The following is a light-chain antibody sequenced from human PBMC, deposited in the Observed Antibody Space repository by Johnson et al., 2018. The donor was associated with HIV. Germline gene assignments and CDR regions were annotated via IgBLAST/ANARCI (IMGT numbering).Light chain of an antibody. CDR2: ENN. V-gene: IGLV1-51*02. J-gene: IGLJ1*01. Sequence: QSVLTQPPSMSAAPGQKVTISCSGSSSNIGNNYVSWYQQLPGTAPKLLIFENNKRPSGIPDRFSGSKSGTSATLGITGLQTWDEADYYCGTWDNSLTAGVFGSGTKVTVL. CDR3: GTWDNSLTAGV. CDR1: SSNIGNNY.